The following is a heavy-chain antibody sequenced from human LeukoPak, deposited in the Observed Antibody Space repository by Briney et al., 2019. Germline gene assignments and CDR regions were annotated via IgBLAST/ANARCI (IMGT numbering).Heavy chain of an antibody. Sequence: ATVKVSCKASGFTFSGYYMHWVRQAPGQGLEWMAWISPNSGGTNYVQKFQGRVTVTRDTSISTDYMEISGLTSDDTALYYCAREPSGSGGYDYWGQGTLVTVSS. J-gene: IGHJ4*02. CDR1: GFTFSGYY. CDR2: ISPNSGGT. D-gene: IGHD3-10*01. CDR3: AREPSGSGGYDY. V-gene: IGHV1-2*02.